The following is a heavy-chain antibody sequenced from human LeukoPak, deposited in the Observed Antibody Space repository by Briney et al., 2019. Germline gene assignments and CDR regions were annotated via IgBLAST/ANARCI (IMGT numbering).Heavy chain of an antibody. CDR1: GLPIADFG. CDR2: ISGDGVST. CDR3: AKESGKFDY. Sequence: GGALRLSCVASGLPIADFGMHWVRQAAGKGLEWVSLISGDGVSTFYADSVKGRFSISRDNSKNSLYLEMNSLRTEDAAMYYCAKESGKFDYWGQGTLVAVSS. V-gene: IGHV3-43*02. J-gene: IGHJ4*02.